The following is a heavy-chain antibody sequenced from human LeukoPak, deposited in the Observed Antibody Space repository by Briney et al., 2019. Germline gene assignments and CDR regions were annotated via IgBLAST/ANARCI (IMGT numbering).Heavy chain of an antibody. V-gene: IGHV3-7*01. J-gene: IGHJ4*02. CDR2: IDKDGSEK. CDR3: ATYTQYFGAPGTDY. CDR1: GFTLCKYW. Sequence: PGGSLRLFCALAGFTLCKYWMRWVREAPGKAREWVARIDKDGSEKRYVDSVKGRFTISRDNAKNSVYLQMTSLGAEDTAVYYCATYTQYFGAPGTDYWGQGTLVTVSS. D-gene: IGHD3-10*01.